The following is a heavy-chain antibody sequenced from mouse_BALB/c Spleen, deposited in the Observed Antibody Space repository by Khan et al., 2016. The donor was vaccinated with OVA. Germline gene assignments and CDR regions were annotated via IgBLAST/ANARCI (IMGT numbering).Heavy chain of an antibody. V-gene: IGHV1-4*01. CDR2: INPSNGYT. CDR1: GYTFTSYT. Sequence: QVQLKQSGAELARPGASVKMSCKASGYTFTSYTIHWIQLRPGQGLEWIGFINPSNGYTNYNQKFKDKATLTADKSSTTVYMQLSSLTSDDSVVYNCVRDGANHRNDGWFAYWGQGTLVTVSA. CDR3: VRDGANHRNDGWFAY. D-gene: IGHD2-14*01. J-gene: IGHJ3*01.